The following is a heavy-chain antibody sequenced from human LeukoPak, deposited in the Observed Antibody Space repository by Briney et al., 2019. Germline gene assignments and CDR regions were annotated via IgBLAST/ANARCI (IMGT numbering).Heavy chain of an antibody. D-gene: IGHD2-15*01. CDR3: AKGRCSGVGCDSFHS. CDR2: ISYDGSNK. J-gene: IGHJ4*02. CDR1: GFTFSSYA. Sequence: GGSLRLSCAASGFTFSSYAMHWVRQAPGKGLEWVAVISYDGSNKYYADSVKGRSAISRDDSKNTLYLQMNNLKVEDTAVYYCAKGRCSGVGCDSFHSWGQGALVTVSS. V-gene: IGHV3-30*09.